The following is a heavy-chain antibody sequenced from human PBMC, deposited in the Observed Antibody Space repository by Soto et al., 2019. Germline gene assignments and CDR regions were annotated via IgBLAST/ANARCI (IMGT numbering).Heavy chain of an antibody. CDR3: ARRGDYYYYYTMDV. J-gene: IGHJ6*02. CDR1: GGSISSYY. V-gene: IGHV4-59*01. D-gene: IGHD5-12*01. Sequence: SETLSLTCTVSGGSISSYYWSWIRQPPGKGLEWIGYIYYSGSTNYNPSLKSRVTISVYTSKNQFSLKLSSVTAADTAVYYCARRGDYYYYYTMDVWGQGTAVTVSS. CDR2: IYYSGST.